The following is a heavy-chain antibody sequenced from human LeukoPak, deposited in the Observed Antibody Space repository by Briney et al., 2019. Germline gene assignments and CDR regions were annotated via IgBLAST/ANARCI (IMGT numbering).Heavy chain of an antibody. V-gene: IGHV1-46*01. CDR2: ISPSGGST. Sequence: ASVKVSCKAFGYTFTSNYMHWVRQAPGQGPEWMGVISPSGGSTTYAQKFQGRVTMTTDTSTSTAYMELRSLRSDDTAVYYCARRGPYYDGPYAFDIWGQGTMVTVSS. CDR1: GYTFTSNY. D-gene: IGHD3-22*01. J-gene: IGHJ3*02. CDR3: ARRGPYYDGPYAFDI.